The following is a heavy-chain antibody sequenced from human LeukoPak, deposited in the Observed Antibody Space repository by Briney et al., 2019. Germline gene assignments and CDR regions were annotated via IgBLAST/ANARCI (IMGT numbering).Heavy chain of an antibody. Sequence: GGSLRLSCAASGFTFSSYEMNWVRQAPGKGLEWVSYISSSGSTIYYADSVKGRFTISRDNAKNSLYLQMNSLRAEDTAVYYCARVSGDYYGSGSYYKNYYYYYYMDVWGKGTTVTISS. V-gene: IGHV3-48*03. J-gene: IGHJ6*03. CDR3: ARVSGDYYGSGSYYKNYYYYYYMDV. CDR1: GFTFSSYE. D-gene: IGHD3-10*01. CDR2: ISSSGSTI.